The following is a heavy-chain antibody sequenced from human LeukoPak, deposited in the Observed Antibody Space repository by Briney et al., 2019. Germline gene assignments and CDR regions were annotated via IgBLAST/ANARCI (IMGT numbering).Heavy chain of an antibody. V-gene: IGHV5-10-1*01. CDR1: GYIFTSYW. D-gene: IGHD3-3*01. CDR3: ARQGTSEDYYGMDV. CDR2: IDPSDSYT. J-gene: IGHJ6*04. Sequence: GASLQISCKGSGYIFTSYWISWVRQLPGKGLEWMGRIDPSDSYTNYSPSFQGHVTISADKSISTAYLQWSSLKASDTAMYYCARQGTSEDYYGMDVWGKGTTVTVSS.